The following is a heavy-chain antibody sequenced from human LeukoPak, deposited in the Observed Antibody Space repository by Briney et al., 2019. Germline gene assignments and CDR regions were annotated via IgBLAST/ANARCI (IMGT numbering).Heavy chain of an antibody. Sequence: ASVKVSCKVSGYTLTELSMHWVRQAPGQGLEWMGRINPNSGGTNYAQKFQGRVTMTRDTSISTAYMELSRLRSDDTAVYYCARDRGLARYYYYYYGMDVWGQGTTVTVSS. CDR3: ARDRGLARYYYYYYGMDV. D-gene: IGHD3-10*01. CDR2: INPNSGGT. V-gene: IGHV1-2*06. J-gene: IGHJ6*02. CDR1: GYTLTELS.